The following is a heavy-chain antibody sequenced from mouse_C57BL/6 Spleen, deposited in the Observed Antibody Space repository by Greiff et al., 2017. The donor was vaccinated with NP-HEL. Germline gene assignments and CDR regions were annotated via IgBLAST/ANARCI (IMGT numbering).Heavy chain of an antibody. Sequence: VKLQQSGAELVRPGASVTLSCKASGYTFTDYEMHWVKQTPVHGLEWIGAIDPETGGTAYNQKFKGKAILTADKSSSTAYMELRSLTSEDSAVYYCITYAMDYWGQGTSVTVSS. CDR3: ITYAMDY. CDR1: GYTFTDYE. J-gene: IGHJ4*01. V-gene: IGHV1-15*01. CDR2: IDPETGGT.